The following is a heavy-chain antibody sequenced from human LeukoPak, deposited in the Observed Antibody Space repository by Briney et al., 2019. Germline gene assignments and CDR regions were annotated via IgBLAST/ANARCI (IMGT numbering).Heavy chain of an antibody. J-gene: IGHJ5*02. D-gene: IGHD4-17*01. CDR3: ARLLYDGDYL. CDR2: IYYSGST. CDR1: GGSISSYY. Sequence: PSETLSLTCTVSGGSISSYYWGWIRQPPGKGLEWIGSIYYSGSTYYNPSLKSRVTISVDTSKNQFSLKLSSVTAADTAVYYCARLLYDGDYLWGQGTLVTVSS. V-gene: IGHV4-39*01.